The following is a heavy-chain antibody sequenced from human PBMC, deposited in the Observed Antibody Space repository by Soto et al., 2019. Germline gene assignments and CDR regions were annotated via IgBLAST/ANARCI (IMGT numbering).Heavy chain of an antibody. Sequence: GESLKISCKGSGYSFTSYWIGWVRQMPGKGLEWMGIIYPGDSDTRYSPPFQGQVTISADKSISTAYLQWSSLKASDTAMYYCARQDIVVVPAALDYYYYYMDVWGKGTTVTVSS. CDR3: ARQDIVVVPAALDYYYYYMDV. J-gene: IGHJ6*03. D-gene: IGHD2-2*01. CDR1: GYSFTSYW. V-gene: IGHV5-51*01. CDR2: IYPGDSDT.